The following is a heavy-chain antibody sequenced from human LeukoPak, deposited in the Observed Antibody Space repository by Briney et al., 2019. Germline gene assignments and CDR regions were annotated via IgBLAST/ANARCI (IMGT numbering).Heavy chain of an antibody. CDR2: ISSSSSPI. J-gene: IGHJ6*02. CDR3: ARTDGMDV. CDR1: GFTFSSYS. Sequence: GGSLRLSCAASGFTFSSYSMNWVRQAPGKGLEWISYISSSSSPIYYADSVKGRFTISRDNAKNSLHLQMNSLRDEDTAVYYCARTDGMDVWGQGTTVTVSS. V-gene: IGHV3-48*02.